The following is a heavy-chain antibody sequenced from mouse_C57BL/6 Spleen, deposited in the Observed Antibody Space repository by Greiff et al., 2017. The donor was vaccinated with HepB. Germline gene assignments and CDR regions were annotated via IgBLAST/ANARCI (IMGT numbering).Heavy chain of an antibody. J-gene: IGHJ2*01. CDR2: INPSTGGT. V-gene: IGHV1-42*01. D-gene: IGHD1-1*01. CDR1: GYSFTGYY. CDR3: ATPYGSSCFDY. Sequence: VQLQQSGPELVKPGASVKISCKASGYSFTGYYMNWVKQSPEKSLEWIGEINPSTGGTTYNQKFKAKATLTVDKSSSTAYMQLKSLTSEDSAVYYCATPYGSSCFDYWGQGTTLTVSS.